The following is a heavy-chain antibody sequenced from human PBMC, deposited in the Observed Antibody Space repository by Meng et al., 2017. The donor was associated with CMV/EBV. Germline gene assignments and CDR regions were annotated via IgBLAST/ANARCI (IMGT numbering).Heavy chain of an antibody. CDR3: ARVGTRFLEWLS. Sequence: GGSLRLSCAASGFTFSSYWMSWVRQAPGKGLKWVANIKQDGSEKYYVDSVRGRFTISRDNAKNSLYLQMNSLRAEDTAMYYCARVGTRFLEWLSWGQGTLVTVSS. CDR2: IKQDGSEK. D-gene: IGHD3-3*01. V-gene: IGHV3-7*01. CDR1: GFTFSSYW. J-gene: IGHJ4*02.